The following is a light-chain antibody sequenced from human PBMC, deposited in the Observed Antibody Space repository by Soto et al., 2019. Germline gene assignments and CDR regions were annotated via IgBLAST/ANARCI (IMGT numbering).Light chain of an antibody. J-gene: IGLJ1*01. Sequence: QSALTQPASVSGSPGQSITISCTGTSSDVGAYNSVSWYQPHPDKAPKLIIFSVTSRTSGLSDRFSGSKSDNTASLTISGLRTEDEADYYCSSATSSSTYLFGTGTKVTVL. CDR1: SSDVGAYNS. CDR3: SSATSSSTYL. V-gene: IGLV2-14*03. CDR2: SVT.